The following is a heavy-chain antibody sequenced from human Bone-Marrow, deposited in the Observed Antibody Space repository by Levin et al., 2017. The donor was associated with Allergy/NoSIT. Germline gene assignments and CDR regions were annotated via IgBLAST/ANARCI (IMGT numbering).Heavy chain of an antibody. J-gene: IGHJ4*02. V-gene: IGHV1-69*13. CDR2: IIPIIGTA. CDR3: ASPVGQWEPSFDY. CDR1: GGSFSTYG. D-gene: IGHD1-26*01. Sequence: GASVKVSCKASGGSFSTYGISWVRQAPGQGLEWMGGIIPIIGTAKYTQKYQGRVTITADESTNTAFMEISSLTSEDTAVYYCASPVGQWEPSFDYWGQGTPVAVSS.